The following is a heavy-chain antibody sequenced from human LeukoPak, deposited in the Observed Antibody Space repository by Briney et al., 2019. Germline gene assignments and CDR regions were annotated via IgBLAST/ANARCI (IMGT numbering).Heavy chain of an antibody. D-gene: IGHD3-22*01. J-gene: IGHJ4*02. CDR3: ARDLTYYYDSSGYYYSDY. V-gene: IGHV3-23*01. CDR1: GFTFSNYA. Sequence: GGSLRLSCAASGFTFSNYAMNWVRQAPGKGLEWVSVISGSGGSTYYADSVKGRFTISRDNSKNTLYLQMNSLRAEDTAVYYCARDLTYYYDSSGYYYSDYWGQGTLVTVSS. CDR2: ISGSGGST.